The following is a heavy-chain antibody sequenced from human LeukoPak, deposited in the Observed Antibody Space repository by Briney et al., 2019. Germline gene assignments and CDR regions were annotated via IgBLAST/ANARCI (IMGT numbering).Heavy chain of an antibody. Sequence: GGSLRLSCAASGLTFTSYSMNWVRQAPGKGLEWVSTISGGGGSTYYADSVKGRFTISRDNSKNTLYLQVNSLRVEDTAVYYCAKGGKWDVTPFDYWGQGTLVTVSS. CDR1: GLTFTSYS. J-gene: IGHJ4*02. V-gene: IGHV3-23*01. CDR3: AKGGKWDVTPFDY. D-gene: IGHD1-26*01. CDR2: ISGGGGST.